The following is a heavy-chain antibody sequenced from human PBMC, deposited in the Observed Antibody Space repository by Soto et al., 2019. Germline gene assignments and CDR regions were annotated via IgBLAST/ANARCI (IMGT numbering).Heavy chain of an antibody. CDR3: ASVESSGYDFDY. D-gene: IGHD6-13*01. Sequence: QVQLQQWGAGLLKPSETLSLTCAVYGGSFSGYYWSWIRQPPGKGLEWIGEINHNGSTNYNPSLKSRVTISVDTSKNQFSLKLSSVTAADTAVYYCASVESSGYDFDYWGQGTLVTFSS. CDR2: INHNGST. CDR1: GGSFSGYY. V-gene: IGHV4-34*01. J-gene: IGHJ4*02.